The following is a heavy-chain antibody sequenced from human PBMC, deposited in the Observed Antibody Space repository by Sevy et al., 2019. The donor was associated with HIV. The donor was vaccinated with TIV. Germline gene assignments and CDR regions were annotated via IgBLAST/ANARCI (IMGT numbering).Heavy chain of an antibody. D-gene: IGHD3-10*01. CDR1: GFTFSRYG. V-gene: IGHV3-30*02. Sequence: GGSLRLSCAASGFTFSRYGMHWVRQAPGKGLEWVAFIRYDGSTKYYAESVKGRFIISRDNSKDTLYQQMNSLRGDDTSLDYGAKGLGMVQGALLSDDVWGQGTMVTVSS. CDR3: AKGLGMVQGALLSDDV. J-gene: IGHJ3*01. CDR2: IRYDGSTK.